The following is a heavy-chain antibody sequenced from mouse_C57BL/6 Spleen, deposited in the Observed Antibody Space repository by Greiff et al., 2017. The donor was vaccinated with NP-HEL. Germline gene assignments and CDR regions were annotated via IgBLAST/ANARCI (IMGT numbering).Heavy chain of an antibody. CDR1: GYSFTGYY. V-gene: IGHV1-42*01. Sequence: VQLQQSGPELVKPGASVKISCKASGYSFTGYYMNWVKQSPEKSLEWIGEINPSTGGTTYNQKFKAKATLTVDKSSSTAYMQLKSLTSEDSAVYYCARSYDGYYDYAMDYWGQGTSVTVSS. CDR2: INPSTGGT. J-gene: IGHJ4*01. D-gene: IGHD2-3*01. CDR3: ARSYDGYYDYAMDY.